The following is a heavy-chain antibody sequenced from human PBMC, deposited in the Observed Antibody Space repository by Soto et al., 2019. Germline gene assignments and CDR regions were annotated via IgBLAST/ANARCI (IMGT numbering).Heavy chain of an antibody. V-gene: IGHV6-1*01. D-gene: IGHD1-1*01. CDR3: LRVDWNDAGS. J-gene: IGHJ5*02. CDR1: GDSVSSPSAA. Sequence: TLSLTCAISGDSVSSPSAAWEWIRQSPARGLEWLGRTRYTSKWSYEYALSVKGRITISPDTSKNHFSLQLDSVTHEDTAVYYCLRVDWNDAGSWGQGTLVTVSS. CDR2: TRYTSKWSY.